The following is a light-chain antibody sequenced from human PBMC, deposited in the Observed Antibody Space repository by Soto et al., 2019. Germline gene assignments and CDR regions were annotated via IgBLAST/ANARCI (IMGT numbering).Light chain of an antibody. CDR2: DAS. Sequence: DIQMTQSPSTLSASVGDRVTITFRASQSISSWLAWYQQKPGKAPKLLIYDASSLESGVPSRFSGSGSGTEFTLTISSLQADDFATYYCQQYNNYPWTFGQGTKVDIK. CDR1: QSISSW. V-gene: IGKV1-5*01. CDR3: QQYNNYPWT. J-gene: IGKJ1*01.